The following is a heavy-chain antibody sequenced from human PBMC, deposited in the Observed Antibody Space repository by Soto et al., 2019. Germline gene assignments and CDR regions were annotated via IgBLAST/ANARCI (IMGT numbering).Heavy chain of an antibody. D-gene: IGHD3-10*01. CDR3: AKDRYYGSGSYFSPLDY. CDR2: SIPILGIA. V-gene: IGHV1-69*04. J-gene: IGHJ4*02. Sequence: GASVKVSCKASGGIFSRYSFSWVRQAPGQGLEWMGRSIPILGIANYAQRFQDRVTITADRSTSTTYMELSSLRSEDTAVYYCAKDRYYGSGSYFSPLDYWGQGSLVTVSS. CDR1: GGIFSRYS.